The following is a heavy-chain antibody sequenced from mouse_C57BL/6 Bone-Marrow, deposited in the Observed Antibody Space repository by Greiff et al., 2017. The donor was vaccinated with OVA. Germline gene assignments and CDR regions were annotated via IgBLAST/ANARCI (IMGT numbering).Heavy chain of an antibody. V-gene: IGHV1-64*01. J-gene: IGHJ1*03. CDR2: IHPNSGST. Sequence: QVQLQQSGAELVKPGASVKLSCKASGYTFTSYWMHWVKQRPGQGLEWIGMIHPNSGSTNYNEKFKSQATLTVDKSSSTAYMQLISLTAEDSAVYYCAKFYYDYDRGYFDVWGTGTTVTVSS. CDR1: GYTFTSYW. CDR3: AKFYYDYDRGYFDV. D-gene: IGHD2-4*01.